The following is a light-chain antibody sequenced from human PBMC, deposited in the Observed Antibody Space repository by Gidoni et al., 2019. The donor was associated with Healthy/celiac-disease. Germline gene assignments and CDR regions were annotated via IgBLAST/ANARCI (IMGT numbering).Light chain of an antibody. CDR2: AAS. J-gene: IGKJ3*01. Sequence: DIQMTQSPSSLSASVGDRVTITCRASQSISSYLNWYQQKPGKAPKLLIYAASSLQSGVPSRFSGSGSGTDFTLTISSLQPEDFATYYWQQSYSTRLTCGPGTKVDIK. CDR3: QQSYSTRLT. CDR1: QSISSY. V-gene: IGKV1-39*01.